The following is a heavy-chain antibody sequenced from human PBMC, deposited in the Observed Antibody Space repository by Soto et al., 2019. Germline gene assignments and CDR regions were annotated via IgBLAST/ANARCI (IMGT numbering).Heavy chain of an antibody. D-gene: IGHD3-16*02. CDR1: GFTFSSYA. CDR2: ISYDGSNK. J-gene: IGHJ4*02. V-gene: IGHV3-30-3*01. CDR3: AKERAEDYVWGSYRYSVYFDY. Sequence: QVQLVESGGGVVQPGRSLRLSCAASGFTFSSYAMHWVRQAPGKGLEWVAVISYDGSNKYYADSVKGRFTISRDNSKNTLYLQMNSLRAEDTAVYYCAKERAEDYVWGSYRYSVYFDYWGQGTLVTVSS.